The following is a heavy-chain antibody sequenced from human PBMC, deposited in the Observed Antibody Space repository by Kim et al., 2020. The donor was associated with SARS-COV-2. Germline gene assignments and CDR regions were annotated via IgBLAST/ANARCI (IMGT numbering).Heavy chain of an antibody. V-gene: IGHV4-38-2*02. J-gene: IGHJ6*02. CDR1: GYSISSGYY. CDR2: IYLSGST. CDR3: ARETSEETMDV. Sequence: SETLSLTCTVSGYSISSGYYWGWIRQPPGKGLEWIGSIYLSGSTYYNPSLKSRVTISVDTSKNQFSLKLSSVTAADTAVYYCARETSEETMDVWGQGTTV.